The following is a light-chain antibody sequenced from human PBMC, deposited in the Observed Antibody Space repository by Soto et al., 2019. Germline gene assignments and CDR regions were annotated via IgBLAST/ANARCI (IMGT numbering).Light chain of an antibody. Sequence: DIQMTQSPSTLSASVGDRVTITCRASERISSWLAWYQQKPGKAPKLLIYKASRLESGVPSRFGGGGSRTDFTLTIISLQHDDLATYYCQEYNSYSPWTFGQGTKVDIK. CDR1: ERISSW. CDR2: KAS. V-gene: IGKV1-5*03. J-gene: IGKJ1*01. CDR3: QEYNSYSPWT.